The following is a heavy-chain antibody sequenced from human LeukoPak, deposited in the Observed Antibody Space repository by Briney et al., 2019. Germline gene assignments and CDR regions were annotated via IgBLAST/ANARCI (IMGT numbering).Heavy chain of an antibody. J-gene: IGHJ4*02. Sequence: GGSLRLSCAASGFTFSSYGMHWVRQAPGKGLEWVAFIRYDGSNKYYADSVKGRFTISRDNSKNTLYLQMNSLRAEDTAVYYCAKDRERWLQSYFHYWGQGTLVTVSS. CDR3: AKDRERWLQSYFHY. V-gene: IGHV3-30*02. D-gene: IGHD5-24*01. CDR2: IRYDGSNK. CDR1: GFTFSSYG.